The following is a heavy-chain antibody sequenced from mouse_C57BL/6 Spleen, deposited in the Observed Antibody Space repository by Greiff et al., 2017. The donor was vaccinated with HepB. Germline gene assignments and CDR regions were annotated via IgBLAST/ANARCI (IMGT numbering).Heavy chain of an antibody. Sequence: VKLQQPGAELVRPGSSVKLSCKASGYTFTSYWMHWVKQRPIQGLEWIGNIDPSDSETHYNQKFKDKATLTVDKSSSTAYMQLSSLTSEDSAVYYCARDRDNYAMDYWGQGTSVTVSS. V-gene: IGHV1-52*01. CDR1: GYTFTSYW. CDR2: IDPSDSET. D-gene: IGHD3-3*01. J-gene: IGHJ4*01. CDR3: ARDRDNYAMDY.